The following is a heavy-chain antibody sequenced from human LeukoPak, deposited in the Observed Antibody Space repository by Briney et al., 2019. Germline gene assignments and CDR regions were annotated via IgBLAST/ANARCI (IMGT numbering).Heavy chain of an antibody. V-gene: IGHV3-21*01. CDR2: ISRSSSDI. J-gene: IGHJ4*02. D-gene: IGHD2-2*01. CDR3: ARDLPAAVD. CDR1: GFTFSSYG. Sequence: PGRSLRLSCAASGFTFSSYGMHWVRQAPGKGLEWVSFISRSSSDIYHADSVKGRFTISRDNAKNSLYLQMNSLRAEDTAVYYCARDLPAAVDWGQGTLVTVSS.